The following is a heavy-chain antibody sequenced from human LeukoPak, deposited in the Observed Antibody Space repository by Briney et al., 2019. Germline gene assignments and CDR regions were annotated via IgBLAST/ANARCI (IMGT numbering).Heavy chain of an antibody. J-gene: IGHJ5*02. D-gene: IGHD2-2*01. CDR2: IYYSGST. CDR1: GGSISSYY. CDR3: ARVHHQGLFDP. V-gene: IGHV4-59*01. Sequence: SETLSLTCTVSGGSISSYYWSWIRQPPGKGLEWIGYIYYSGSTNYNPSLKSRVTISVDTSKNQFSLKLSSVTAADTAVYYCARVHHQGLFDPWGQGTLVTVSS.